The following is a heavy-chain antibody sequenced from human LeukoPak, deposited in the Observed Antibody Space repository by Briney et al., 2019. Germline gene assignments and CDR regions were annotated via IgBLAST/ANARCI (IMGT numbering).Heavy chain of an antibody. CDR1: GFTFSSYG. J-gene: IGHJ3*02. V-gene: IGHV3-30*18. CDR2: ISYDGTNK. Sequence: GGSLRLFCAASGFTFSSYGMHWVPQAPGKGLEGGAVISYDGTNKFYADSVKGRFTISRDNSKNSLYLQMNSLRAEDRAVYYCAKDRAFIVAYAFDIWGQGTMVTVSS. CDR3: AKDRAFIVAYAFDI. D-gene: IGHD5-12*01.